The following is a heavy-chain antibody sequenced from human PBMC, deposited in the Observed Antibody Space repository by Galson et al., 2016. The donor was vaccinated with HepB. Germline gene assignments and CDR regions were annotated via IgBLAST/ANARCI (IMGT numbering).Heavy chain of an antibody. D-gene: IGHD6-19*01. CDR2: IKQDGSEK. CDR1: GLSNYW. J-gene: IGHJ6*04. Sequence: SCAASGLSNYWMSWFRQAPGKGLEWVANIKQDGSEKSYVDSVEGRFTISRDNAKNSLYLQMNNLRAEDTAVYYCAGGSGWLVDVWGKGTTVTVSS. V-gene: IGHV3-7*03. CDR3: AGGSGWLVDV.